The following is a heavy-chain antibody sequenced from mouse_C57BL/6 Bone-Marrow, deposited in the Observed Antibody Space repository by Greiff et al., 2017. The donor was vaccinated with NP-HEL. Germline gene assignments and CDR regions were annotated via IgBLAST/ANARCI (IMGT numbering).Heavy chain of an antibody. Sequence: QVQLQQPGAELVKPGASVKLSCKASGYTFTSYWMHWVKQRPGQGLEWIGMIHPNSGSTNYNEKFKSKATLTVDTSSSTAYMQLSRLTSEDSAVYYCARKNPLPWFAYWGQGTLVTVSA. J-gene: IGHJ3*01. V-gene: IGHV1-64*01. CDR3: ARKNPLPWFAY. CDR1: GYTFTSYW. CDR2: IHPNSGST.